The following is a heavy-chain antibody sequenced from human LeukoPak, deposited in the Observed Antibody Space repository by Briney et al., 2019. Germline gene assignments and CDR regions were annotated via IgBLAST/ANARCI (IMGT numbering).Heavy chain of an antibody. Sequence: SETLSLTCTASGGSISSSSNCWGWIRQPPGKGLEWIGSIYYTGKTYYNPSLKSRVTISGDTSKNQFSLKVSSVTAADTAVYFCARLSLGSYSDYWGQGSLVTVSS. CDR2: IYYTGKT. V-gene: IGHV4-39*01. D-gene: IGHD1-14*01. J-gene: IGHJ4*02. CDR3: ARLSLGSYSDY. CDR1: GGSISSSSNC.